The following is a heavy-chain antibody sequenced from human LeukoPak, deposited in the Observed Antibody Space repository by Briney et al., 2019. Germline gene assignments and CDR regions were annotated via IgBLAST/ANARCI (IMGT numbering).Heavy chain of an antibody. CDR1: GGSISSYY. CDR3: ARLDYYDSSGYPD. V-gene: IGHV4-59*08. J-gene: IGHJ4*02. CDR2: IYYSGST. D-gene: IGHD3-22*01. Sequence: KASETLSLTCTVSGGSISSYYWSWIRQPPGKGLEWIGYIYYSGSTNYNPSLKSRVTISVDTSKNQFSLKLSSVTAADTAVYYCARLDYYDSSGYPDWGQGTLVTVSS.